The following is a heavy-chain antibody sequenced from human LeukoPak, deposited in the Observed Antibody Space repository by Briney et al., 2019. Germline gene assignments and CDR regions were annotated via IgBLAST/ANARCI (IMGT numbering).Heavy chain of an antibody. Sequence: SETLSLTCTVSGGSISSSSYYWGWIRQPPGKGLGWIGSIYYSGSTYYNPSLKSRVTISVDTSKNQFSLKLSSVTAADTAVYYCARRGRYCSGGSCYWFDPWGQGTLVTASS. V-gene: IGHV4-39*07. CDR2: IYYSGST. D-gene: IGHD2-15*01. CDR1: GGSISSSSYY. CDR3: ARRGRYCSGGSCYWFDP. J-gene: IGHJ5*02.